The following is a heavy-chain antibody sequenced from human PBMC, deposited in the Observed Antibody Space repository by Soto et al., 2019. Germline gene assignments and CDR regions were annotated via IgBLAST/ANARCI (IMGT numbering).Heavy chain of an antibody. CDR3: AHSALQTGDFDY. CDR2: IYWDDDK. V-gene: IGHV2-5*02. Sequence: QITLKESGPTLVKPTQTLTLTCTFSGFSLSTSGSSVGWIRQSPGKALEWLALIYWDDDKRYSPSLKSRLTITKDTSKNQVVLTMTNMVPVDTATYYCAHSALQTGDFDYGGQGTLVTVSS. CDR1: GFSLSTSGSS. D-gene: IGHD1-26*01. J-gene: IGHJ4*02.